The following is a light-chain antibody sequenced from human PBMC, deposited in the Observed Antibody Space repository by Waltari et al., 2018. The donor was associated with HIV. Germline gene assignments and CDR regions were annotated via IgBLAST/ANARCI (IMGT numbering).Light chain of an antibody. CDR1: ALPKKF. CDR3: YSIDSSGNHRV. V-gene: IGLV3-10*01. Sequence: SSALPQPPSVSVSPRQPPRITCSGDALPKKFAYWYQQKSGRAPVLVIYEDSKRPSGIPEGFSGASTGTMATLTISGAQEEDEADYYCYSIDSSGNHRVFGGGTKLTVL. J-gene: IGLJ2*01. CDR2: EDS.